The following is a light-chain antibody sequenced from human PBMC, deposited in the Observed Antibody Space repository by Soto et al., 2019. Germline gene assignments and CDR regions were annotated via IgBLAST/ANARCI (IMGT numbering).Light chain of an antibody. CDR2: EVS. CDR1: TSDVGGYNY. V-gene: IGLV2-14*01. CDR3: SSFTNAYTWV. J-gene: IGLJ3*02. Sequence: QSALTQPASVSGSPGQSITISCTGTTSDVGGYNYVSWFQQHPGKVPKLMIYEVSHRPSGVSNRFSGSKSGNTASLTISGLQAEDEAYYYCSSFTNAYTWVFGGGTKLTVL.